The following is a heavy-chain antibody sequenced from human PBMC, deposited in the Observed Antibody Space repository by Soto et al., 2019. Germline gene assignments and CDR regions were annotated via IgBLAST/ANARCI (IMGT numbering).Heavy chain of an antibody. J-gene: IGHJ1*01. V-gene: IGHV1-18*01. Sequence: QVPLMQSGREVKKPGASVRVSCKASGYTFTNYGISWVRQAPGQGPEWMGWISGYNGNTKYAQKFQGRVTMTTDTSTSTAYMELRSLRFDDTAVYYCARGGSSWSAEYYQHWGQGTLVIVSS. D-gene: IGHD6-13*01. CDR2: ISGYNGNT. CDR1: GYTFTNYG. CDR3: ARGGSSWSAEYYQH.